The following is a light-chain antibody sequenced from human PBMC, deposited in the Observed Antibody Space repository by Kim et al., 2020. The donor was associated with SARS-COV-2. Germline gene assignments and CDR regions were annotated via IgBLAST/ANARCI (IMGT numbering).Light chain of an antibody. CDR1: QSITNH. V-gene: IGKV3-11*01. CDR2: DAS. Sequence: EIVLTQSPATLSLSPGDRATLSCRASQSITNHLAWYQHKPGQPPRLLIYDASNRATGIPARFSGSGSGTDFTLTINSLEPEDFAVYYCQKSVNSGTFGQGTKLEI. J-gene: IGKJ2*02. CDR3: QKSVNSGT.